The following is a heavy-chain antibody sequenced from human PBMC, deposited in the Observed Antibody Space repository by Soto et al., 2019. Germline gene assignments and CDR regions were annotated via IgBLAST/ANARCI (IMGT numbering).Heavy chain of an antibody. CDR1: GFTFSSYS. V-gene: IGHV3-48*01. CDR2: ISSSSSTI. Sequence: GGSLRLSCAASGFTFSSYSMNWVRQAPGKGLEWVSYISSSSSTIYYADSVKGRFTISRDNAKNSLYLQMNSLRAEDTAVYYCASQRGSSGWYFFAFDIWGQGTMVTVSS. J-gene: IGHJ3*02. CDR3: ASQRGSSGWYFFAFDI. D-gene: IGHD6-19*01.